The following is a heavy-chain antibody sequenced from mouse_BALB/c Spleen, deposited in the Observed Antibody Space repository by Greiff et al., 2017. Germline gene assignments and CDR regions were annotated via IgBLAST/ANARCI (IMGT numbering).Heavy chain of an antibody. J-gene: IGHJ4*01. V-gene: IGHV5-17*02. D-gene: IGHD2-4*01. Sequence: EVQLVESGGGLVQPGGSRKLSCAASGFTFSSFGMHWVRQAPEKGLEWVAYISSGSSTIYYADTVKGRFTISRDNPKNTLFLQMTSLRSEDTAMYYCARSAIYYDYAMDYWGQGTSVTVSS. CDR2: ISSGSSTI. CDR3: ARSAIYYDYAMDY. CDR1: GFTFSSFG.